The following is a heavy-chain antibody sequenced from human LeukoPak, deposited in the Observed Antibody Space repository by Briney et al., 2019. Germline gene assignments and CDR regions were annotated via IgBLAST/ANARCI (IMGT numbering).Heavy chain of an antibody. D-gene: IGHD3-22*01. J-gene: IGHJ4*02. CDR1: VGAISSSSYY. CDR2: IYYSGST. CDR3: ATANEMIVVARWGNFAY. V-gene: IGHV4-39*01. Sequence: SETLSLTCIVSVGAISSSSYYSGWIRQPPGKGLEWIGSIYYSGSTYYNPSLKSRVTISVDTSKNQFSMKLSSVTAADTAVYYCATANEMIVVARWGNFAYWGQGTLVTVSS.